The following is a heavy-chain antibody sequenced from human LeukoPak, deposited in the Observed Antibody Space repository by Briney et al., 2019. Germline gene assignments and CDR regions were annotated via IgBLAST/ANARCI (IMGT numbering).Heavy chain of an antibody. J-gene: IGHJ3*02. V-gene: IGHV4-61*02. CDR1: GGSISRGSYY. Sequence: SQTLSLTCTVSGGSISRGSYYWSWIRQPAGKGLEWIGRIYTSGSTNYNPSLKSRVTISVDTSKNQFSLKLSSVTAADTAVYYCAREEWDLRAFDIWGQGTMVTVSS. CDR2: IYTSGST. D-gene: IGHD1-26*01. CDR3: AREEWDLRAFDI.